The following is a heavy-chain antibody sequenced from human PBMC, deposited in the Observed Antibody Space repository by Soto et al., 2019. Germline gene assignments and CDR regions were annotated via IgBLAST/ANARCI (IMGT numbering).Heavy chain of an antibody. Sequence: EVQLLESGGGLVQPGGSLRLSCPASGFTFSSYAMSWVRQAPGKGLEWVSAISGSGGSTYYADSVKGRFTISRDNSKNTLYLQMNSLRAEDTAVYYCAKTLYYYDSSGYQWGQGTLVTVSS. V-gene: IGHV3-23*01. CDR1: GFTFSSYA. D-gene: IGHD3-22*01. CDR3: AKTLYYYDSSGYQ. CDR2: ISGSGGST. J-gene: IGHJ4*02.